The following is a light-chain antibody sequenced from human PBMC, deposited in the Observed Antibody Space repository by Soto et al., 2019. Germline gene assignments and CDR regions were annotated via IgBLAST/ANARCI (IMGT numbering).Light chain of an antibody. CDR3: QQANSFPLT. Sequence: DIQMTQSPSSVSASVGGRVTITCRASQGIGSWLAWYQHKPGQAPKLLISGASSLQSGVPSRFSGSGSGTEFTLTISDLQPEDFVNYYCQQANSFPLTSGGGTKVEVK. V-gene: IGKV1-12*01. CDR2: GAS. CDR1: QGIGSW. J-gene: IGKJ4*01.